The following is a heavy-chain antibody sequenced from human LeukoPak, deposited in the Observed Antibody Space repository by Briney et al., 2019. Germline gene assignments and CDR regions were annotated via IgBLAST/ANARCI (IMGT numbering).Heavy chain of an antibody. V-gene: IGHV3-48*03. J-gene: IGHJ3*02. CDR3: ATTTWGVLGAFDI. D-gene: IGHD3-10*01. Sequence: PGGSLRLSCAASGFTSSNYEMNWVRQAPGKGLEWVSYISSSGSTIYNADSVKGRFTISRDNAKNSLYLQMNSLRAEDTAVYYCATTTWGVLGAFDIWGQGTMVTVSS. CDR2: ISSSGSTI. CDR1: GFTSSNYE.